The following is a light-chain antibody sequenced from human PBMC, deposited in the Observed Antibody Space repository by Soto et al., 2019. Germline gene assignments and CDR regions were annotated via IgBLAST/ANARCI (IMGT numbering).Light chain of an antibody. Sequence: QSALTQTPSVSGSPGQSVTMSCTGTRYDVGGYNYFSWYQQHPGKAPKVIIYEVDKRPSGVPDRFTGSKSGYTASLTVSGLLAEYEADYFCCSYTGGDKVIFGGGTKLTVL. CDR2: EVD. V-gene: IGLV2-8*01. J-gene: IGLJ2*01. CDR1: RYDVGGYNY. CDR3: CSYTGGDKVI.